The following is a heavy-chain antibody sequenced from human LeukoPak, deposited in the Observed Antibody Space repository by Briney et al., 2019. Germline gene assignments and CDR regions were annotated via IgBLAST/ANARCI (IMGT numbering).Heavy chain of an antibody. CDR2: INSDGSRT. D-gene: IGHD2-15*01. Sequence: PGGSLRLSCAASGFTFSSYWMYWVRQAPGKGLVWVSRINSDGSRTSYADSVKGRFTISRDNSKKTLYLQMNSMRVEDTAVYYCPAQNDVVVAAIRVDYWGQGTLVTVSS. J-gene: IGHJ4*02. CDR1: GFTFSSYW. CDR3: PAQNDVVVAAIRVDY. V-gene: IGHV3-74*01.